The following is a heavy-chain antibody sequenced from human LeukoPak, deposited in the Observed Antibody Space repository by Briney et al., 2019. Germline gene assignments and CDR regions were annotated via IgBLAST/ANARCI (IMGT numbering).Heavy chain of an antibody. CDR1: GASISTYY. CDR2: IAPSGSA. D-gene: IGHD6-19*01. V-gene: IGHV4-4*09. J-gene: IGHJ4*02. Sequence: SETLSLTCTASGASISTYYWSWIRQPPGEGLEWIAYIAPSGSAVYNPSLNSRLTVSVDTSKNQFSLKLSSVTAADTAVYHCARAVMVAVAGGRFDYWGQGTLVTVSS. CDR3: ARAVMVAVAGGRFDY.